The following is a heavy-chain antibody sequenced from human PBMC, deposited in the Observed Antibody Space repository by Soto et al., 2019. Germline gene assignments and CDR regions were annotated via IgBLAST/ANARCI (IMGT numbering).Heavy chain of an antibody. CDR1: GFTFSSYS. J-gene: IGHJ5*02. V-gene: IGHV3-21*01. Sequence: EVQLVESGGGLVKPGGSLRLSCAASGFTFSSYSMNWVRQAPGKGLEWVSSISSSSSYIYYADSVKGRFTISRDNAKNSLYLQMNSLRAEDTAVYYCARNREYYYDSSGYSNWFDPWGQGTLVTVSS. CDR2: ISSSSSYI. CDR3: ARNREYYYDSSGYSNWFDP. D-gene: IGHD3-22*01.